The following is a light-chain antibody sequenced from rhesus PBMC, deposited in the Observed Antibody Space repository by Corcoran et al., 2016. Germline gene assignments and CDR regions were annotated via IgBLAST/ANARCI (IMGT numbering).Light chain of an antibody. CDR3: QHYYRTPLT. V-gene: IGKV1-25*01. Sequence: DIQMTQSPSSLSASVGDRVTITCRARQGITNDLAWYHQKPGETPKLLIYEASSLQSGIPSRFIGSGTGTDFTLTISSLQSEDFATYYLQHYYRTPLTFGGGTKVEIK. CDR2: EAS. J-gene: IGKJ4*01. CDR1: QGITND.